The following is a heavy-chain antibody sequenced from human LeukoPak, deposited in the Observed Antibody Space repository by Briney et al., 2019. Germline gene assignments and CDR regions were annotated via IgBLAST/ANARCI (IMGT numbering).Heavy chain of an antibody. CDR1: GGSISSYY. V-gene: IGHV4-59*01. J-gene: IGHJ4*02. D-gene: IGHD3-22*01. CDR2: IYYSGST. CDR3: ARRFAGYYDSSGYYG. Sequence: SGTLSLTCAVSGGSISSYYWSWIRQPPGKGLEWIGYIYYSGSTNYYPSLKSRVTISVDTSKNQFSLKLSSVTAADTAVYYCARRFAGYYDSSGYYGWGQGTLVTVSS.